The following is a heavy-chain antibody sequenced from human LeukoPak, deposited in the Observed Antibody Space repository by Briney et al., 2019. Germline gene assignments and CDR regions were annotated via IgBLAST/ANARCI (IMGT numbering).Heavy chain of an antibody. CDR2: ISSSSSYI. V-gene: IGHV3-21*01. CDR1: GFTFSTYV. Sequence: GGSLRLSCAASGFTFSTYVMNWVRQAPGKGLEWVSSISSSSSYIYYADSMKGRFTISRDNAKNSLYLQMNSLRAEDTAVYYCTRERVTYYFDYWGRGTLVTVSS. CDR3: TRERVTYYFDY. D-gene: IGHD2-21*02. J-gene: IGHJ4*02.